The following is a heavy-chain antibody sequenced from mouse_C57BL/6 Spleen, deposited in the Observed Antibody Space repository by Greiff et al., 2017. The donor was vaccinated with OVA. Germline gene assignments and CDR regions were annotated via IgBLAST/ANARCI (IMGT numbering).Heavy chain of an antibody. CDR2: INPNNGGT. CDR1: GYTFTDYN. D-gene: IGHD1-1*02. CDR3: ARQLWGGYYAMDY. Sequence: VQLQQSGPELVKPGASVKIPCKASGYTFTDYNMDWVKQSHGKSLEWIGDINPNNGGTIYNQKFKGKATLTVDKSSSTAYMELRSLTSEDTAVYYCARQLWGGYYAMDYWGQGTSVTVSS. V-gene: IGHV1-18*01. J-gene: IGHJ4*01.